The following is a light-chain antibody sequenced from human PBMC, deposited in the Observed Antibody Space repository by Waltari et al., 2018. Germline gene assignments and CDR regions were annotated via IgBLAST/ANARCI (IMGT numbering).Light chain of an antibody. Sequence: QSVLTPAPSESGPPGQRVTISCSGSRSTPGKNAANWYQQVPGAAPKLLIYANDQRPSGVPDRFSGSKSGTSASLVISGLQAEDEADYYCAAWDDNLNGLFGGGTKLTVL. J-gene: IGLJ3*02. CDR1: RSTPGKNA. CDR3: AAWDDNLNGL. V-gene: IGLV1-44*01. CDR2: AND.